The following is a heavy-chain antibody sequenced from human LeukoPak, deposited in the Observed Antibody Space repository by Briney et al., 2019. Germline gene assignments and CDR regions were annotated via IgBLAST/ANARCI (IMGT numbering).Heavy chain of an antibody. CDR2: ISSSSSYI. D-gene: IGHD2-21*02. V-gene: IGHV3-21*01. J-gene: IGHJ4*02. CDR1: GFTFSSYS. Sequence: GGSLRLSCAASGFTFSSYSMNWVRQAPGKGLEWVSSISSSSSYIYYADSVKGRFTISRDNAKNSVYLQMNSLRAEDTAVYYCARVADCGGDCFFDYWGQGTLVTVSS. CDR3: ARVADCGGDCFFDY.